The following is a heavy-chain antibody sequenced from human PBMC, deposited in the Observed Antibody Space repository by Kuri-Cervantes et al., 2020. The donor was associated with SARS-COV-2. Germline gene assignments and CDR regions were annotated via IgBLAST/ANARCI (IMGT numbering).Heavy chain of an antibody. V-gene: IGHV3-30*18. CDR3: VKKGEVWYSSSWYPSGDYYYYGMDV. CDR2: ISYDGSNK. D-gene: IGHD6-13*01. J-gene: IGHJ6*01. Sequence: GGSLRLSCAASGFTFSSYGMHWVRQAPGKGLEWVAVISYDGSNKYYADSVKGRLTISRDNSKNTLYLQMNSLRAEETAVYYCVKKGEVWYSSSWYPSGDYYYYGMDVWGQGNTVHVAS. CDR1: GFTFSSYG.